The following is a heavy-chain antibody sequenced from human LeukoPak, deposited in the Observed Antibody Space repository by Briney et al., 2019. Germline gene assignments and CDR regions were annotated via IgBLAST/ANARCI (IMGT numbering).Heavy chain of an antibody. CDR3: AKSLSRLYYYYGMDV. Sequence: GGSLRLSCAASGFTFSSYAMSWVRQAPGKGLEWVSAISGSGGSTYYADSVKGRFTISRDNSKKTLYLQMNSLRAEDTAVYYCAKSLSRLYYYYGMDVWGQGTTVTVSS. D-gene: IGHD2/OR15-2a*01. CDR1: GFTFSSYA. V-gene: IGHV3-23*01. CDR2: ISGSGGST. J-gene: IGHJ6*02.